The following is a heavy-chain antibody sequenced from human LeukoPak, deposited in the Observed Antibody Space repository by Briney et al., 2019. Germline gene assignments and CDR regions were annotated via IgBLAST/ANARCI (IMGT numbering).Heavy chain of an antibody. V-gene: IGHV3-33*01. D-gene: IGHD2-2*01. CDR2: IWYDGSNK. CDR1: GFTFSSYG. Sequence: PGRSLRLSCAASGFTFSSYGMHWVRQAPGKGLEWVAVIWYDGSNKYYADSVKGRFTISRDNSKNTLYLQMNSLRAEDTAVYYCAREEYQLLNYGMDVWGQGTTVTASS. J-gene: IGHJ6*02. CDR3: AREEYQLLNYGMDV.